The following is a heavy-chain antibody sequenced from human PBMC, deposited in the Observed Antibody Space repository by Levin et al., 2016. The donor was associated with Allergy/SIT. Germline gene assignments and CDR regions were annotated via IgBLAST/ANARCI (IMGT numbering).Heavy chain of an antibody. CDR2: ISGGVGDT. J-gene: IGHJ4*02. Sequence: GGSLRLSCAASGFTFSSYAMSWVRQAPGKGLEWVSSISGGVGDTFYADSVKGRFTISRDNSKNTLYLQMNSLRAEDTAVYYCAKDRVPGRTFSSSRFDSWGQGTLVTVSS. CDR3: AKDRVPGRTFSSSRFDS. D-gene: IGHD6-13*01. CDR1: GFTFSSYA. V-gene: IGHV3-23*01.